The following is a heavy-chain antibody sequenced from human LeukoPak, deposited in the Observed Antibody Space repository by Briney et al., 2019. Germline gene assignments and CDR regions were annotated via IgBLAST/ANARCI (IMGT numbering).Heavy chain of an antibody. D-gene: IGHD3-10*01. CDR3: AMVRGVIILRGKDYYYYYGMDV. CDR1: GYTFTSYD. CDR2: MNPNSGNT. Sequence: ASVKVSCKASGYTFTSYDINWVRQATGQGLEWMGWMNPNSGNTGYAQKFQGRVTMTRNTSISTAYMELSSLRSEDTAVYYCAMVRGVIILRGKDYYYYYGMDVWGQGTTVTASS. V-gene: IGHV1-8*01. J-gene: IGHJ6*02.